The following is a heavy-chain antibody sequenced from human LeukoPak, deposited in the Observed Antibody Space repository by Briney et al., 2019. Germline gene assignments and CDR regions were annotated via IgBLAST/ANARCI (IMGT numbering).Heavy chain of an antibody. CDR2: ISYDGSNK. V-gene: IGHV3-30-3*01. J-gene: IGHJ4*02. Sequence: PGRSLRLSCAASGFTFSSYAMHWVRQAPGKGLEWVAVISYDGSNKYYADSVKGRFTISRDNSKNTLYLQMNSPRAEDTAVYYCAALYYFDYWGQGTLVTVSS. CDR3: AALYYFDY. D-gene: IGHD2-15*01. CDR1: GFTFSSYA.